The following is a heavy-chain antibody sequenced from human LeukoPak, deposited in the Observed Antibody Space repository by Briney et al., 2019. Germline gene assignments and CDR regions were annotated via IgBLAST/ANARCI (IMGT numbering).Heavy chain of an antibody. D-gene: IGHD3-10*01. Sequence: SETLSLTCTVSGDSLSSSYWSWIRQSPGKGLEWIGYLHHNGGTNDNPSLKSRATISVDTSQNKFFPRMRPVTAADTAVYYCARALVRGVVGPQFAPWGQGILVTVSS. CDR2: LHHNGGT. J-gene: IGHJ5*02. V-gene: IGHV4-59*08. CDR3: ARALVRGVVGPQFAP. CDR1: GDSLSSSY.